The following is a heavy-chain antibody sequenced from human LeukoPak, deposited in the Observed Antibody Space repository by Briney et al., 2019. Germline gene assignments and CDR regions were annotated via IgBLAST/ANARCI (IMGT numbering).Heavy chain of an antibody. Sequence: ASVKVSCKASGYTFTGYYMHWVRQAPGQGLEWMGWINPNSGGTNYAQKLQGRVTMTRDTSISTAYMELSRLRSDDTAVYYCARDLLQTTGYSYGYYEGPFDYWGQGTLVTVSS. D-gene: IGHD5-18*01. V-gene: IGHV1-2*02. CDR1: GYTFTGYY. CDR3: ARDLLQTTGYSYGYYEGPFDY. CDR2: INPNSGGT. J-gene: IGHJ4*02.